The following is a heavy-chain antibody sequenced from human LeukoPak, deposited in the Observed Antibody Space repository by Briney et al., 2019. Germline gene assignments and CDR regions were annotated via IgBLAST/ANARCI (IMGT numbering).Heavy chain of an antibody. J-gene: IGHJ5*02. CDR1: GFTFSNYA. D-gene: IGHD2-2*01. Sequence: GGSLILSCAASGFTFSNYAMSWVRQAPGKGLEWGSSISASGGTTYYAESVKGRFTISRDKCKKTLYLKMNSLRGEDTAVYYCAKVGYCSSTSCYSPNNWFDPWGQGTLVTVSS. CDR3: AKVGYCSSTSCYSPNNWFDP. V-gene: IGHV3-23*01. CDR2: ISASGGTT.